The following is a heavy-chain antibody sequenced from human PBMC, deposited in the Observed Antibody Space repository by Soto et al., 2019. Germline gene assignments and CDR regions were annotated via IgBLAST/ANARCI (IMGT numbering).Heavy chain of an antibody. CDR2: TYYRSMWLN. J-gene: IGHJ4*02. Sequence: QTLSLTSAVSVDSVSSYKIDWAWLRECPWRGLEWIGRTYYRSMWLNEYAVSVRSRITISLDTSKNQFSLQLNSVTPEDTAVYYREKGRWSTLEYWGQGAQVTVSS. CDR1: VDSVSSYKID. CDR3: EKGRWSTLEY. D-gene: IGHD2-15*01. V-gene: IGHV6-1*01.